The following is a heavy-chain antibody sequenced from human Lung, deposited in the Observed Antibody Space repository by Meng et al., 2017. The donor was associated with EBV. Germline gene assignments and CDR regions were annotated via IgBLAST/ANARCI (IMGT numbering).Heavy chain of an antibody. V-gene: IGHV4-31*01. J-gene: IGHJ4*02. CDR1: GGSISSGGHY. Sequence: QVQLQESVPGLVKPSQTLSLTCTVSGGSISSGGHYWSWIRQHPGKSLEWIGYIYYSGSTYYNPYLKSLVSISVDTSNNQFSLKLSSVAAADTAVYYCARAVDTGYFDYWGQGTLVTVSS. CDR2: IYYSGST. D-gene: IGHD5-18*01. CDR3: ARAVDTGYFDY.